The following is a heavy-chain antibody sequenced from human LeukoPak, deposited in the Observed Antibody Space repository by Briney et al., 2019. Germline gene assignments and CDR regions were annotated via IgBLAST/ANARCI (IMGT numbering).Heavy chain of an antibody. CDR2: INPNSGGT. V-gene: IGHV1-2*02. J-gene: IGHJ4*02. CDR3: ARGGSGSSWYDY. CDR1: GYTFTGYY. Sequence: GASVKVSCKASGYTFTGYYMHWVRQAPGQGLEWMGWINPNSGGTNYAQKFQGRVTMTRNTSISTTYMELSSLRSEDTAVYYCARGGSGSSWYDYWGQGTLVTVSS. D-gene: IGHD6-13*01.